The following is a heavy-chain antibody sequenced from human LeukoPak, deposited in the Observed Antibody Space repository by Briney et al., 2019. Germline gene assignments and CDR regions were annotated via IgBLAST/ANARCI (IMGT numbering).Heavy chain of an antibody. Sequence: PGRSLRLSCAASGFTFDDYAMHWVRQAPGKGLEWVSGISWNSGSIGYADSVKGRFTISRDNAKNSLYLQMNSLRAEDTALYYCASSPELTTVYYWGQGTLVTVSS. CDR2: ISWNSGSI. J-gene: IGHJ4*02. V-gene: IGHV3-9*01. CDR1: GFTFDDYA. D-gene: IGHD4-17*01. CDR3: ASSPELTTVYY.